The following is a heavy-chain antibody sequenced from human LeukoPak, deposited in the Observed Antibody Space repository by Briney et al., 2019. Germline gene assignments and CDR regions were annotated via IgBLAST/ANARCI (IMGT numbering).Heavy chain of an antibody. D-gene: IGHD6-13*01. CDR2: ISGDGGRT. CDR1: GFIFTNYV. CDR3: AREPAVGTADF. Sequence: GGSLRLSCAASGFIFTNYVMHWVRQAPGKGLESVSAISGDGGRTHYTNFVKGRFTISRGNSKNALYLQMGSLRPEDMGIYYCAREPAVGTADFWGQGTLVTVAS. J-gene: IGHJ4*02. V-gene: IGHV3-64*01.